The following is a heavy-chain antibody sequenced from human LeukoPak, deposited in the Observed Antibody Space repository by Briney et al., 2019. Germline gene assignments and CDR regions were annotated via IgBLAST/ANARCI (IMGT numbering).Heavy chain of an antibody. Sequence: GESLKISCEGSGYSFTSYWIGWLRQMPGKGLEWMGIIYPADSDTRYSPSFQGQVTISADKSIRTAYLQWNSLKASDTAMYYCARRRTGTYYFDYWGQGTLVTVSS. CDR3: ARRRTGTYYFDY. D-gene: IGHD1/OR15-1a*01. CDR2: IYPADSDT. J-gene: IGHJ4*02. V-gene: IGHV5-51*01. CDR1: GYSFTSYW.